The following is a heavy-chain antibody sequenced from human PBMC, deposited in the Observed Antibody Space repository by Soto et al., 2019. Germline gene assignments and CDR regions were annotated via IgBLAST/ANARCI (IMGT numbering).Heavy chain of an antibody. J-gene: IGHJ4*02. V-gene: IGHV1-2*04. CDR3: ARGSYRFGEGGGYFDY. CDR2: INPNSGGT. Sequence: ASVKVSCKASGYTFTGYYMHWVRQAPGQGLEWMGWINPNSGGTNYAQKFQGWVTMTRDTSISTAYMELSRLRSDDTAVYYCARGSYRFGEGGGYFDYWGQGTLVTVSS. CDR1: GYTFTGYY. D-gene: IGHD3-10*01.